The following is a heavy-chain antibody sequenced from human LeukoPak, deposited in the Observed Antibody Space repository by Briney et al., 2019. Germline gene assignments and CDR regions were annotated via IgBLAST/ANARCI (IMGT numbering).Heavy chain of an antibody. V-gene: IGHV3-21*01. CDR2: ISSSSTYI. CDR3: ARDRSRAAAGTTGWFDP. Sequence: GESLRLSCAASGFTFSSYSVNWVRQAPGKGLEWVSSISSSSTYIYYADSVKGRFTISRDNAKNSLYLQMNSLRAEDTAVYYCARDRSRAAAGTTGWFDPWGQGTLVTVSS. D-gene: IGHD6-13*01. J-gene: IGHJ5*02. CDR1: GFTFSSYS.